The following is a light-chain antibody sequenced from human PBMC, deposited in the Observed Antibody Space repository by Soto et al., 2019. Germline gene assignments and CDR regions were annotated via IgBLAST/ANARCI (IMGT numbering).Light chain of an antibody. CDR3: QQYYSIPYT. Sequence: DIVMTQSPDSLAVSLGERATINCKSSQSVLYSSNNKNYLAWYQQKPGQPPKLLIYWASTRESGVPDRFSGSGSGTDFTLTISSLQAEDVAVYYCQQYYSIPYTFGQGTKLAIK. CDR1: QSVLYSSNNKNY. V-gene: IGKV4-1*01. CDR2: WAS. J-gene: IGKJ2*01.